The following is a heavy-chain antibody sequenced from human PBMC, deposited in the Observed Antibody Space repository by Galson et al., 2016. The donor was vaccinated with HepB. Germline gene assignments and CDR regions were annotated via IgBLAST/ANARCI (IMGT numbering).Heavy chain of an antibody. J-gene: IGHJ3*01. D-gene: IGHD3-10*01. CDR1: GFSFSTYA. V-gene: IGHV3-30*18. CDR2: ISYDGSYS. CDR3: AKVPSMVRGF. Sequence: SLRLSCAASGFSFSTYAMHWVRQAPGKGLEWVALISYDGSYSSYADSVKGRFTISRDNSKKTLYLQMNSLIAEDTAVYYCAKVPSMVRGFWGQGTMVTVSS.